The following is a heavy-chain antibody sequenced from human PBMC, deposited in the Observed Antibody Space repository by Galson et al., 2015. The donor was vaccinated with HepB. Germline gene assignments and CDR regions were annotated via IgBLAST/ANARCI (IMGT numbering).Heavy chain of an antibody. V-gene: IGHV1-69*13. CDR1: GGTFSSYA. CDR3: ARDRSLLWFGTDTFYYGMDV. D-gene: IGHD3-10*01. CDR2: IIPIFGTA. J-gene: IGHJ6*02. Sequence: SVKVSCKASGGTFSSYAISWVRQAPGQGLEWMGGIIPIFGTANYAQKFQGRVTITADESTSAAYMELSSLRSEDTAVYYCARDRSLLWFGTDTFYYGMDVWGQGTTVTVSS.